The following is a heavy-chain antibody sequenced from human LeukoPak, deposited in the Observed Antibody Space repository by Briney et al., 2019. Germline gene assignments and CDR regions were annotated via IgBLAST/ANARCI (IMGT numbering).Heavy chain of an antibody. V-gene: IGHV3-7*01. CDR3: AREVLRYGMINWFDP. Sequence: GGSLRLSCAGSGFPFSSYWMTWVRQAPGKGLEWVANINQDGSEKSYVDSVRGRFTISRDNAKNSLYLQMNSLRAEDTAVYYCAREVLRYGMINWFDPWGQGTLVTVSS. J-gene: IGHJ5*02. D-gene: IGHD3-9*01. CDR1: GFPFSSYW. CDR2: INQDGSEK.